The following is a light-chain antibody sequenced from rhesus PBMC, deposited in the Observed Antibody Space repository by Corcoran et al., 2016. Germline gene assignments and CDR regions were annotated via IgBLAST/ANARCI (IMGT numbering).Light chain of an antibody. CDR2: SAS. J-gene: IGKJ4*01. V-gene: IGKV1-33*01. Sequence: DIQMSQSPSSLSASVGDKVTITCRASQDISNALAWYQQKPGKAPKLRIYSASTLESGVPLRFSGSRSGTDFTLTISSLQPEDFAAYFCQQGYSSPLTFGGGTKV. CDR3: QQGYSSPLT. CDR1: QDISNA.